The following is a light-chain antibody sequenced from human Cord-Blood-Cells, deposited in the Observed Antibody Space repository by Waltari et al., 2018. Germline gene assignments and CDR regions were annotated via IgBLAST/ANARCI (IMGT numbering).Light chain of an antibody. CDR2: EGR. CDR1: RSDVGCYNL. J-gene: IGLJ2*01. Sequence: QSALTQPASVSGSPGQSIIIPCTGTRSDVGCYNLATWYQQSPGKAPKLMIYEGRKRPSGFSNRFSGAKSGNTASLTISGLQDEDEADYYCCSYAGSVLFGGGTNLTVL. V-gene: IGLV2-23*01. CDR3: CSYAGSVL.